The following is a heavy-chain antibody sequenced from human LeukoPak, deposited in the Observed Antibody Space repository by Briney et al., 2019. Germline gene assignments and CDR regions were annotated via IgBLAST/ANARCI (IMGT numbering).Heavy chain of an antibody. CDR3: ARLRADHFDY. CDR1: GYTFTSYD. D-gene: IGHD5-12*01. Sequence: ASVKVSCKASGYTFTSYDITWLRQAPGQGLEWMGWISAYSGHTNYAQKLQGRVSMTTDTSTSTAYMDLRSLRSDDTAVYYCARLRADHFDYWGQGTLVTVSS. V-gene: IGHV1-18*01. CDR2: ISAYSGHT. J-gene: IGHJ4*02.